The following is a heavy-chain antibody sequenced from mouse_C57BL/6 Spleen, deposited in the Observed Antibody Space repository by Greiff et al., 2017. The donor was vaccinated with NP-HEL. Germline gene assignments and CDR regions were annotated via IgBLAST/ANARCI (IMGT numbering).Heavy chain of an antibody. V-gene: IGHV1-82*01. D-gene: IGHD1-1*01. Sequence: QVQLQQSGPELVKPGASVKISCKASGYAFSSPWMNWVKQRPGKGLEWIGRIYPGDGDTNYNGKFKGKATLTADKSSSTAYMQLSSLTSDDSAVYCCARYSYCDYWYFDVWGTGTTVTVSS. J-gene: IGHJ1*03. CDR1: GYAFSSPW. CDR3: ARYSYCDYWYFDV. CDR2: IYPGDGDT.